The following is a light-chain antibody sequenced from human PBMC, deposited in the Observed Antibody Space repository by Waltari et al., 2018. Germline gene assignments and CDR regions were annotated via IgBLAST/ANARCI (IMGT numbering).Light chain of an antibody. Sequence: QSALTQPASVSGSPGQSITISCTATSSDVGGYNYVSWYQQHPGEAPKLMIYEVNNRPSGVSNRFSGSKSGNTASLTISGLQAEDEADYYCSSYTGGGTWVFGGGTKVTVL. CDR1: SSDVGGYNY. J-gene: IGLJ3*02. CDR3: SSYTGGGTWV. V-gene: IGLV2-14*01. CDR2: EVN.